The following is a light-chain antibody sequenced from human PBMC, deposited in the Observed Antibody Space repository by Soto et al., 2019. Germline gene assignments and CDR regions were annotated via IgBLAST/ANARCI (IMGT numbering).Light chain of an antibody. CDR3: QQHNSYPVT. Sequence: DIQLTQSPSFLSASVGDRVTITCRASQGVNSYFAWYQQKPGKAPKLLLYDTSTLQSVFPSRFSGSGSGAEFTLTITSLQPEDIATYYCQQHNSYPVTFGEGTKVEIK. CDR1: QGVNSY. J-gene: IGKJ4*01. V-gene: IGKV1-9*01. CDR2: DTS.